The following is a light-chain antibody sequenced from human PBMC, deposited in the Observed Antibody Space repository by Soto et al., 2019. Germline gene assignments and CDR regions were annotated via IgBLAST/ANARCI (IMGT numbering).Light chain of an antibody. V-gene: IGLV2-8*01. CDR3: SSYAGTNNVI. CDR2: EVT. Sequence: QSVLTQPPSASGSPGQSVTSACAGSISDVGGYNHVSWYQQHPGKAPKLLIYEVTKRPSGVPARFSGSKSGNTASLTVSGVQGDDEADYYCSSYAGTNNVIFGGGTKLTVL. CDR1: ISDVGGYNH. J-gene: IGLJ2*01.